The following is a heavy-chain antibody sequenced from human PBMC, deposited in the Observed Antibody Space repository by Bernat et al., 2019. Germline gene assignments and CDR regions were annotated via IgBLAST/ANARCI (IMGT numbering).Heavy chain of an antibody. D-gene: IGHD1-26*01. V-gene: IGHV3-21*06. CDR1: GFTFSSFS. J-gene: IGHJ4*02. Sequence: EVQLVESGGGLVKPGGSLRLSCAASGFTFSSFSFNWVRQAPGKGLEWVSYINGSNDYIYYADSVKGRFASSRDSAKNSLDLEMNSLRAEDTAGYYGVREKWGFDYWGQGTLVTVSS. CDR2: INGSNDYI. CDR3: VREKWGFDY.